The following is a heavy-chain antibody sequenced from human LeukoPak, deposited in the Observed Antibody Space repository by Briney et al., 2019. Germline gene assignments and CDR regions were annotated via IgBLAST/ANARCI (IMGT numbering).Heavy chain of an antibody. Sequence: PSETLSLTCTVSGGSISSYYWSWIRQPPGKGLEWIGYIYYSRSTNYNPSLKSRVTISVDTSKNQFSLKLSSVTAADTAVYYCARVTMNDYGDYGWFDPWGQGTLVTVSS. D-gene: IGHD4-17*01. CDR3: ARVTMNDYGDYGWFDP. CDR2: IYYSRST. V-gene: IGHV4-59*01. CDR1: GGSISSYY. J-gene: IGHJ5*02.